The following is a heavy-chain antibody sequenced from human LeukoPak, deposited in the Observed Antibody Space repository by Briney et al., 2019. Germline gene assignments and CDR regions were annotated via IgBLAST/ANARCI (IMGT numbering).Heavy chain of an antibody. V-gene: IGHV3-48*04. CDR2: ISSSGYTI. CDR3: AREDCSSTSCYDPSVSDY. J-gene: IGHJ4*02. Sequence: GGSLGISCVVSGFTLSNSWMSWARQAPGKGLEWVSYISSSGYTIYYADSVKGRFTISRDNAKNSLYLQMNSLRAEDTAVYYCAREDCSSTSCYDPSVSDYWGQGTLVTVSS. D-gene: IGHD2-2*01. CDR1: GFTLSNSW.